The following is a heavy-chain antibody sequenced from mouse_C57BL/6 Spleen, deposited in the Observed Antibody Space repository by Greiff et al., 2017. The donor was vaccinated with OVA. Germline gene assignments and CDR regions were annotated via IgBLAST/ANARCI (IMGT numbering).Heavy chain of an antibody. CDR1: GYTFTSYG. Sequence: QVQLQQSGAELARPGASVKLSCKASGYTFTSYGISWVKQRTGQGLEWIGEIYPRSGNTYYNEKFKGKATLTADKSSSTAYMELRSLTSEDSAVYFCARSSNYGCAYWGQGTLVTVSA. CDR2: IYPRSGNT. D-gene: IGHD2-5*01. V-gene: IGHV1-81*01. CDR3: ARSSNYGCAY. J-gene: IGHJ3*01.